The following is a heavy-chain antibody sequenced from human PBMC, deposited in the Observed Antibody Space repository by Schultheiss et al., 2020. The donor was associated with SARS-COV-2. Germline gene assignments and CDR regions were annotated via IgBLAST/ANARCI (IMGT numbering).Heavy chain of an antibody. V-gene: IGHV3-49*03. CDR1: GFTFGDYA. CDR2: IRSKRNGGTT. Sequence: GGSLRLSCTASGFTFGDYAMSWFRQAPGKGLEWVGFIRSKRNGGTTKYAASVKGRFTISRDNSQSTLYLQMNSLGVEDTAIYHCARAGGEWVRGGIIDNWGQGTLVTVSS. J-gene: IGHJ4*02. CDR3: ARAGGEWVRGGIIDN. D-gene: IGHD3-10*01.